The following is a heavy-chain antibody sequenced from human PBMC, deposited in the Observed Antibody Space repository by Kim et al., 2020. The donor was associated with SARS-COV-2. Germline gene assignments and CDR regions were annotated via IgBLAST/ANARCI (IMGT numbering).Heavy chain of an antibody. CDR3: ARETPGIAAAPLIDY. V-gene: IGHV3-21*01. D-gene: IGHD6-13*01. Sequence: GGSLRLSCAASGFTFSSYSMNWVRQAPGKGLEWVSSISSSSSYIYYADSVKGRFTISRDNAKNSLYLQMNSLRAEDTAVYYCARETPGIAAAPLIDYWGQGTLVTVSS. CDR1: GFTFSSYS. J-gene: IGHJ4*02. CDR2: ISSSSSYI.